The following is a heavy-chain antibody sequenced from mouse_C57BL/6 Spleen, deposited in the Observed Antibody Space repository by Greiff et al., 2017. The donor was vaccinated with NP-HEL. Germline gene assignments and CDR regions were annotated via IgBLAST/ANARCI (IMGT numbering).Heavy chain of an antibody. CDR3: ARTPLITTVVNWYFDV. CDR1: GYAFSSSW. V-gene: IGHV1-82*01. D-gene: IGHD1-1*01. CDR2: IYPGDGDT. Sequence: QVHVKQSGPELVKPGASVKISCKASGYAFSSSWMNWVKQRPGKGLEWIGRIYPGDGDTNYNGKFKGKATLTADKSSSTAYMQLSSLTSEDSAVYFCARTPLITTVVNWYFDVWGTGTTVTVSS. J-gene: IGHJ1*03.